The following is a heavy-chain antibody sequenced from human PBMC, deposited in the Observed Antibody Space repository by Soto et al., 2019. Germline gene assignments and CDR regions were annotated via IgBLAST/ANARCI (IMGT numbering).Heavy chain of an antibody. J-gene: IGHJ5*02. CDR1: GGSLSSYY. V-gene: IGHV4-39*01. D-gene: IGHD3-9*01. Sequence: ETLSLTCVVSGGSLSSYYWGWIRQPPGKGLEWIGSIYYSGSTYYNPSLKSRVTISVDTSKNQFSPKLSSVTAADTAVYYCASSLRYFDWLLSFYWFDPWGQGTLVTVSS. CDR3: ASSLRYFDWLLSFYWFDP. CDR2: IYYSGST.